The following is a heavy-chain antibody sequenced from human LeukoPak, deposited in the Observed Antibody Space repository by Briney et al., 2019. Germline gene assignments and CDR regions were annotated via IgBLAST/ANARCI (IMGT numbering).Heavy chain of an antibody. Sequence: ASVKVSCKASGYTFTSYGISWVRQAPGQGLGWMGGISAYNGNTNYAQKLQGRVTMTTDTSTSTGYMELRSLRSDDTAVYYCARDIHEGTYDYWGQRTLVTVSS. CDR1: GYTFTSYG. D-gene: IGHD3-10*01. V-gene: IGHV1-18*01. J-gene: IGHJ4*02. CDR2: ISAYNGNT. CDR3: ARDIHEGTYDY.